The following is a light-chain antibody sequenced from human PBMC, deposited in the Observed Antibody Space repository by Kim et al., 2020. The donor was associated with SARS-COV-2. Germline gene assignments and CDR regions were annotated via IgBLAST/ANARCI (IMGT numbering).Light chain of an antibody. J-gene: IGKJ4*01. CDR1: QSVASSTY. V-gene: IGKV3-20*01. CDR3: QHYGVPPFT. Sequence: PGERATLSCRASQSVASSTYLAWYQQKPGQATRLLIYGASNRATGIPDRFSGSGSGTDFTLSISRLEPEDFAVYFCQHYGVPPFTFGGGTKVDIK. CDR2: GAS.